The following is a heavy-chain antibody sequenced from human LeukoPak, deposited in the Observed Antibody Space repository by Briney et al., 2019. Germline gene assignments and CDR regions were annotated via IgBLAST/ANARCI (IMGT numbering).Heavy chain of an antibody. Sequence: SETLSLTCTVSGGSISSSSFYWGWIRQPPGKGLEWIGSIYYRGNTYYNPSLKSRVTISVDTSKNQFSLKLSSVTAADTAVYYCARSRDGYISTFDHWGQGTLVTVSS. V-gene: IGHV4-39*01. CDR3: ARSRDGYISTFDH. CDR2: IYYRGNT. CDR1: GGSISSSSFY. J-gene: IGHJ4*02. D-gene: IGHD5-24*01.